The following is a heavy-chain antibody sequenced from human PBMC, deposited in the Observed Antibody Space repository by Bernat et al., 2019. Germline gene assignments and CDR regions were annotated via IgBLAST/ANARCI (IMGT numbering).Heavy chain of an antibody. CDR3: AKVSGDYARGGFDY. CDR1: GFTFSSYG. CDR2: VSFDGNHK. Sequence: QVQLVESGGGVVQPGRSLSLSCAASGFTFSSYGMHWVRQAPGKGPEWVAVVSFDGNHKYYAESVGGRLIISRDNSKNTLYLQMNSLRPEDTALYYCAKVSGDYARGGFDYWGQGTLVTVYS. J-gene: IGHJ4*02. V-gene: IGHV3-30*18. D-gene: IGHD4-17*01.